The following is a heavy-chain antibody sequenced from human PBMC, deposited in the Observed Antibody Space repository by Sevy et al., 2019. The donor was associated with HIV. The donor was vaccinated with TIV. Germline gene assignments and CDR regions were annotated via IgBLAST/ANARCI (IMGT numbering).Heavy chain of an antibody. J-gene: IGHJ5*01. V-gene: IGHV3-33*01. CDR2: IWYDGRTE. D-gene: IGHD1-1*01. CDR1: GFTFRSFS. CDR3: AGDAARVIVPTAGFDS. Sequence: GGSLRLSCVASGFTFRSFSMHWVRQAPGKGLEWVAAIWYDGRTERYADSVQGRFTISRDNSKKTLHLQMNSLRAEDTDLHYCAGDAARVIVPTAGFDSWGQGTLVTVSS.